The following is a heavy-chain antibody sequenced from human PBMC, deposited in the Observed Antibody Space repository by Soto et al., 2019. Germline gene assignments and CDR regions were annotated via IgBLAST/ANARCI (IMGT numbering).Heavy chain of an antibody. CDR1: GGSVNTAPYY. CDR3: ARDHHSFYDTSGYYPYFDY. D-gene: IGHD3-22*01. J-gene: IGHJ4*02. Sequence: SETLSLTCTVSGGSVNTAPYYWTWIRQPPGKGLEWIGNIYYTGSANYNPSLKSRVNISLDTSKNQFSLNLSSVTAADTAVYFCARDHHSFYDTSGYYPYFDYWGQGTLVTVSS. CDR2: IYYTGSA. V-gene: IGHV4-61*01.